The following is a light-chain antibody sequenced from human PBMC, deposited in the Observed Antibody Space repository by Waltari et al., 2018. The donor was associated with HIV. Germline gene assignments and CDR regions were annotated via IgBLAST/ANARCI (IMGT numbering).Light chain of an antibody. J-gene: IGKJ2*01. CDR2: WAS. Sequence: DIVLTQSPDSLTVVLCERATINLNSSQSVLYSSNNKNYLAWYQQKAGQTPKLLIYWASTRESGVPDRFSASGSGTDFSLTISSLQAEDVAVYYCQQYYSTPYTFGQGTKLEIK. CDR1: QSVLYSSNNKNY. CDR3: QQYYSTPYT. V-gene: IGKV4-1*01.